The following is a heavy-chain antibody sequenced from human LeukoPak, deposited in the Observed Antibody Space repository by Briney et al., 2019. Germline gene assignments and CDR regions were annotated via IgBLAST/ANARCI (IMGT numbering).Heavy chain of an antibody. D-gene: IGHD3-22*01. CDR3: ARATYYYDSSGYWTFDY. V-gene: IGHV3-48*03. J-gene: IGHJ4*02. Sequence: PGGSLRLSCAASGFTFSSYEMNWVRQAPGKGLEWVSYISSSGSIIYHADSVKGRFTISRANAKNSLYLQMNSQRAEDTAVYYCARATYYYDSSGYWTFDYWGQGTLVTVSS. CDR2: ISSSGSII. CDR1: GFTFSSYE.